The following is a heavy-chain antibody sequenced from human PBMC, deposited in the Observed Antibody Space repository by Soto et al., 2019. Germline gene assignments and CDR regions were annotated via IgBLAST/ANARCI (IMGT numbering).Heavy chain of an antibody. J-gene: IGHJ5*02. CDR1: GGSISSYY. Sequence: PSETLSLTCTVSGGSISSYYWSWIRQPPGKGLEWIGYIYYSGSTNYNPSLKSRITISVDTSKNQFSLKLSSVTAADTAVYYCARTVVPAAICWFDPWGQGTLVTVS. CDR2: IYYSGST. D-gene: IGHD2-2*01. V-gene: IGHV4-59*01. CDR3: ARTVVPAAICWFDP.